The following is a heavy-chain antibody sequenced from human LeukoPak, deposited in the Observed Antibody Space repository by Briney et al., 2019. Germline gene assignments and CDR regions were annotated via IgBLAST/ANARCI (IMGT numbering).Heavy chain of an antibody. CDR1: GFTFSSYW. Sequence: QAGGSLRLSCAASGFTFSSYWMHWVRQAPGKGLVWVSRINSDGSSTSYADSVKGRFTISRDNAKNTLYLQMNNLRAEDTAVYYCARSTGYSSSWYFDYWGQGALVTVSS. J-gene: IGHJ4*02. CDR2: INSDGSST. D-gene: IGHD6-13*01. V-gene: IGHV3-74*01. CDR3: ARSTGYSSSWYFDY.